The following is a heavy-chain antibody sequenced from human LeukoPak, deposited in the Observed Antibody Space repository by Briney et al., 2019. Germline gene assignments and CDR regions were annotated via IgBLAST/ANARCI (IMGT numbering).Heavy chain of an antibody. V-gene: IGHV1-2*02. CDR1: GYTFTGYY. D-gene: IGHD2-15*01. CDR2: INPNSGGT. CDR3: ATGYCSGGSCYYYFDY. J-gene: IGHJ4*02. Sequence: ASVKVSCKASGYTFTGYYMHWVRQAPGQGLEWMGWINPNSGGTNYAKKLQGRVTITRETSISTAYMELSRLASDDTAVYYCATGYCSGGSCYYYFDYWGQGTLVTVSS.